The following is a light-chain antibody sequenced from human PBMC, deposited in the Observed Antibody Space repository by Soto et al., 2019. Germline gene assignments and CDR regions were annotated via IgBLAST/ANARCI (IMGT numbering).Light chain of an antibody. CDR1: QGISSY. Sequence: AMRMTQPPSSGSAATGDRVTMACRASQGISSYLAWYQQKPGKAPKLLIYAASTLQSGVPSRFSGSGSGTDFTLTISCLQSEDFATYYCQQYYSYPLTFGGGTKVDIK. CDR2: AAS. CDR3: QQYYSYPLT. V-gene: IGKV1-8*01. J-gene: IGKJ4*01.